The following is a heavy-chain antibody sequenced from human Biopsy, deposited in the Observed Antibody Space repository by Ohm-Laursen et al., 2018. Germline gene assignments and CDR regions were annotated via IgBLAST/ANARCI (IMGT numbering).Heavy chain of an antibody. V-gene: IGHV4-39*01. D-gene: IGHD4/OR15-4a*01. CDR3: AQTRNDYGGFYFDY. J-gene: IGHJ4*02. Sequence: SDTLSLTWSVSGDSISSSTYYWGWLRQPPGQGLEWIGTIRNTYFRTSLKSRVTMSVDTSKNQFSLKLSSVTAADTGVYYCAQTRNDYGGFYFDYWGRGTLVTVSS. CDR1: GDSISSSTYY. CDR2: IRNT.